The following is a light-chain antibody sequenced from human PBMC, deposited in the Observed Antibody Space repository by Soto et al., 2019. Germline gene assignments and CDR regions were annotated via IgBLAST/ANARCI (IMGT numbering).Light chain of an antibody. J-gene: IGKJ4*01. V-gene: IGKV3-15*01. CDR1: QSVGSQ. CDR3: QLYSNWPVS. CDR2: DAS. Sequence: EIVLTQSPATLSVSPGERVTLSCRASQSVGSQLAWYQQKPGHVPRLFIYDASTRATGIPARFSGSGSGTEFTLTISSLQSEDSAVYSCQLYSNWPVSFVAGTKVEI.